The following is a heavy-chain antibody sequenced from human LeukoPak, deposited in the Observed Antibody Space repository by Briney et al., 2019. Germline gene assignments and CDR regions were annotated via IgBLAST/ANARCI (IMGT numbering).Heavy chain of an antibody. CDR2: IYYSGST. CDR1: GGSISSISSNNYH. D-gene: IGHD4-23*01. V-gene: IGHV4-39*02. Sequence: PSETLSPTCIVSGGSISSISSNNYHWGWIRQPPGKGLEWIGSIYYSGSTYYNPSLESRVTISVDTSKNQFSLKLSSVTAADTALYYCAREMGVVTAHGIDVWGQGTTVTVSS. CDR3: AREMGVVTAHGIDV. J-gene: IGHJ6*02.